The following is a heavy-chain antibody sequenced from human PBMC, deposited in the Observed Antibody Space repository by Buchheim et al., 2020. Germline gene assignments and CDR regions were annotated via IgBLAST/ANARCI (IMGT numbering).Heavy chain of an antibody. Sequence: QVQLVQSGAEMKRPGSSVKLSCKASGSSFSSYVINWVRQASGQGLEWMGGSSPIFGSPNYAQKFQGRVTITADEATSTAYMELTSLRSEDTAIYYCATTPIDYHYFDYWGQGAL. CDR3: ATTPIDYHYFDY. CDR2: SSPIFGSP. CDR1: GSSFSSYV. J-gene: IGHJ4*02. V-gene: IGHV1-69*01. D-gene: IGHD4-23*01.